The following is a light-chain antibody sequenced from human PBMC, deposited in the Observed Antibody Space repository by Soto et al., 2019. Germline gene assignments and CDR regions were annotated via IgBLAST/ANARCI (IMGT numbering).Light chain of an antibody. J-gene: IGKJ2*01. CDR2: DAS. Sequence: EIVLTQSPATLSLSPGERATLSCRASQSISSYLAWSQQKPGRPPMLLIYDASKRAPGIPARFGRRGSGTDVTLPVRSLDPEDVAVSYCQHRSNWPPFTFGQGTKRQIK. CDR3: QHRSNWPPFT. V-gene: IGKV3-11*01. CDR1: QSISSY.